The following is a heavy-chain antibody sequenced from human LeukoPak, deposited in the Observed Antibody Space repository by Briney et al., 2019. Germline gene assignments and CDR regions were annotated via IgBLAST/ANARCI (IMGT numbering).Heavy chain of an antibody. D-gene: IGHD3-10*01. Sequence: RPSETLSLTCTVSGGSISSSSYYWGWIRQPPGKGLEWIGSIYYSGSTCYNPSLKSRVTISVDTSKNQFSLKLSSVTAADTAVYYCARASFYGSGTYYQRVDYWGQGTLVTVSS. CDR1: GGSISSSSYY. V-gene: IGHV4-39*07. CDR3: ARASFYGSGTYYQRVDY. CDR2: IYYSGST. J-gene: IGHJ4*02.